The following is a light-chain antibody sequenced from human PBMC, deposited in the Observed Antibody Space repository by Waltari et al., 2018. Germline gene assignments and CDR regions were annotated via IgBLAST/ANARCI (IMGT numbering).Light chain of an antibody. CDR1: QTLYRSNNKNY. CDR3: QQYYNTPPT. Sequence: DIVMTQSPDSLAVSLGERATINCKSSQTLYRSNNKNYLAWYQQKPGQPPQMLIYWASTRESVFPDRFSGSGSGTDFTLTITSLQAEDVAVYYCQQYYNTPPTFGPGTKVDIK. CDR2: WAS. J-gene: IGKJ3*01. V-gene: IGKV4-1*01.